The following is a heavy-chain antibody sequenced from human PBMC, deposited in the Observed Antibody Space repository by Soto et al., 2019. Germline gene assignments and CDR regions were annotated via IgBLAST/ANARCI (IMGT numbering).Heavy chain of an antibody. Sequence: GASVKVSCKASGYTFTSYDINWVRQATGQGLEWMGWMNPNSGNTGYAQKFQGRVTMTRNTSISTAYMELSSLRPEDTAVYYCARGDIVVVPAARRYYYYGMDVWGQGTTVTVSS. J-gene: IGHJ6*02. CDR2: MNPNSGNT. CDR3: ARGDIVVVPAARRYYYYGMDV. CDR1: GYTFTSYD. V-gene: IGHV1-8*01. D-gene: IGHD2-2*01.